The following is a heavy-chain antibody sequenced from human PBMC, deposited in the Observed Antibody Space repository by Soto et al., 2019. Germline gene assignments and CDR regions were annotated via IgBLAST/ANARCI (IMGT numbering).Heavy chain of an antibody. V-gene: IGHV3-30*18. Sequence: QVQPVESGGGVVQPGRSLRLSCAASGFTFSSYGMHWVRQAPGKGLEWVAVISYDGSNKYYADSVKGRFTISRDNSKHTLYLQMNSLRAEDTAVYYCAKYGIAVAGTLAYYGMDVWGHGTTVTVSS. D-gene: IGHD6-19*01. CDR2: ISYDGSNK. CDR3: AKYGIAVAGTLAYYGMDV. CDR1: GFTFSSYG. J-gene: IGHJ6*02.